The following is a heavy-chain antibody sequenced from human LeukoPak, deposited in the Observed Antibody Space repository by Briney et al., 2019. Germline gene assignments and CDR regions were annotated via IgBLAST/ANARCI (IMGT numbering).Heavy chain of an antibody. V-gene: IGHV1-69*13. Sequence: SVRVSCKASGGTFSSYAISWVRQAPGQGLEWMGGIIPIFGTANYAQKFQGRVTITADESTSTAYMELSSLRSEDTAVYYCASLAMIKSLAGWFDPWGQGTLVTVSS. CDR1: GGTFSSYA. CDR3: ASLAMIKSLAGWFDP. J-gene: IGHJ5*02. D-gene: IGHD3-22*01. CDR2: IIPIFGTA.